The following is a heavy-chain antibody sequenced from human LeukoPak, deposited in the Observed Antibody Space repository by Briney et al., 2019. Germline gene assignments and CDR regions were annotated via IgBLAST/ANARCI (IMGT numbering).Heavy chain of an antibody. Sequence: PSETLSLTCTVSGGSISSGSYYWSWIRQPAGKGLEWIGRIYTSGSTNYNPSLKSRVTISVDTSKNQFSLNLSSVTAADTAVYYCARVHRGYFFYYYDREAYFDYWGQGTLVTVSS. D-gene: IGHD3-22*01. CDR1: GGSISSGSYY. J-gene: IGHJ4*02. V-gene: IGHV4-61*02. CDR2: IYTSGST. CDR3: ARVHRGYFFYYYDREAYFDY.